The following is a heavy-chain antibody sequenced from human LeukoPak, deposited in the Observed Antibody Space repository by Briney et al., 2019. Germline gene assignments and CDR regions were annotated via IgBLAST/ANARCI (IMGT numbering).Heavy chain of an antibody. CDR1: GGSISSGSYY. J-gene: IGHJ6*02. CDR2: IYTSGST. Sequence: SQTLSLTCTVSGGSISSGSYYWSWIRQPAGKGLEWIGRIYTSGSTNYNPSLKSRVTISVDTSKNQFSLKLSSVTAADTAVYYCARGRRGIAAAAADVGMDVWGQGTTVTVSS. D-gene: IGHD6-13*01. V-gene: IGHV4-61*02. CDR3: ARGRRGIAAAAADVGMDV.